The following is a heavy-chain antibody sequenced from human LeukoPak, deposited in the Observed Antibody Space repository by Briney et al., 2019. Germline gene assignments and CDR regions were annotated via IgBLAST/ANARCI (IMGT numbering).Heavy chain of an antibody. CDR3: ATGGRYYLDN. V-gene: IGHV3-74*01. Sequence: GGSLRLSCAASGFTFSSYWMHWVRHAPGKGLVWVSRINSDGSSTNYADSVQGRFTVSRDNAKYTLFLQMNTVRADDTAVYYCATGGRYYLDNWGQGTLVTVSS. J-gene: IGHJ4*02. CDR1: GFTFSSYW. CDR2: INSDGSST.